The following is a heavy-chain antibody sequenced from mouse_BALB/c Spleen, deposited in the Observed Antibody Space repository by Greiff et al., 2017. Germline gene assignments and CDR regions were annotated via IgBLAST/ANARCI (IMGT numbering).Heavy chain of an antibody. D-gene: IGHD2-3*01. CDR1: GYSITSGYS. Sequence: VQLQQSGPDLVKPSQSLSLTCTVTGYSITSGYSWHWIRQFPGNKLEWMGYIHYSGSTNYNPSLKSRISITRDTSKNQFFLQLNSVTTEDTATYYCAWDGYYEGAMDYWGQGTSVTVSS. CDR2: IHYSGST. V-gene: IGHV3-1*02. J-gene: IGHJ4*01. CDR3: AWDGYYEGAMDY.